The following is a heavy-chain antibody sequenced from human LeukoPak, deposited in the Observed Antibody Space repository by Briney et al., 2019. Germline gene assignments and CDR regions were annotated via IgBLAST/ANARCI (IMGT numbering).Heavy chain of an antibody. CDR3: ASSSSGSYEWIWFDP. CDR1: GSIFTSYW. CDR2: IYPGDSDT. D-gene: IGHD1-26*01. V-gene: IGHV5-51*01. J-gene: IGHJ5*02. Sequence: GASLQISCQCSGSIFTSYWIGWVRQLPGKGLEWMGIIYPGDSDTRYSPSFQGQVTISADKSISTASLQWSSLKASDTAMYYCASSSSGSYEWIWFDPWGQGTLVTVSS.